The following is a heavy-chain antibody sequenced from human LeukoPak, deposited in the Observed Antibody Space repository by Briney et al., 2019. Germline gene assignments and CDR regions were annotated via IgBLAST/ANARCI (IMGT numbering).Heavy chain of an antibody. Sequence: GGSLRLSCAASGFTFSSYAMSWVRQAPGKGLEWVSAISGSGGSTYYADSVKGRFTISRDNSKNTLYLQMNSLRAEGTAVYYCAKGYSPNYYDFWSGYVPDYWGQGTLVTVSS. J-gene: IGHJ4*02. V-gene: IGHV3-23*01. CDR1: GFTFSSYA. CDR3: AKGYSPNYYDFWSGYVPDY. D-gene: IGHD3-3*01. CDR2: ISGSGGST.